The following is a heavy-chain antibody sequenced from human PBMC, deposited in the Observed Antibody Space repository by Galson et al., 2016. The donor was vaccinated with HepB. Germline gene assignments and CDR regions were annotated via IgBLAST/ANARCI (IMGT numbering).Heavy chain of an antibody. CDR3: ARDADGSGYNFGY. D-gene: IGHD5-12*01. CDR1: GGTFSSYA. CDR2: ILPIFGTA. Sequence: SVKVSCKASGGTFSSYAINWVRQAPGQGLEWMGGILPIFGTANYAQKFQGRVTITADESTTTAYMELGSLRSEDTAIYYCARDADGSGYNFGYWGQGTLVTVSS. J-gene: IGHJ4*02. V-gene: IGHV1-69*13.